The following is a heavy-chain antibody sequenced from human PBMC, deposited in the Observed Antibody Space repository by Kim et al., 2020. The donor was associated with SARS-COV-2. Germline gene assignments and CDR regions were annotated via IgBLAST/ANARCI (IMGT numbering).Heavy chain of an antibody. J-gene: IGHJ5*02. CDR1: GGSISSSGYY. V-gene: IGHV4-39*01. CDR2: IYYSGSI. Sequence: SETLSLTCTVSGGSISSSGYYWGWIRQPPGKGLEWIGTIYYSGSIYYNPSLESRVTISVDTSKNQLSLQLTSVTAADTAVYYCASQEKWNYPHDPWGQGSLVTVSS. D-gene: IGHD1-7*01. CDR3: ASQEKWNYPHDP.